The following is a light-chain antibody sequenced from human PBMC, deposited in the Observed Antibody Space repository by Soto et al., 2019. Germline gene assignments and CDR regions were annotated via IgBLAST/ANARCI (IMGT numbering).Light chain of an antibody. Sequence: QSVLTQPASVSASPGQSITISCTGTSSDVDFYNFVSWYQQHPGKAPKLIIYEVSNRSSGVSSRFSGSKSGNTASLTISGLRAEDEADYYCSSSTLTSYVFGTGTKVTVL. V-gene: IGLV2-14*01. CDR1: SSDVDFYNF. CDR2: EVS. CDR3: SSSTLTSYV. J-gene: IGLJ1*01.